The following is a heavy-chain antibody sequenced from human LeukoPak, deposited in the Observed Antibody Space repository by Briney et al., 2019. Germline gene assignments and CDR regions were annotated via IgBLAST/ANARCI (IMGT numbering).Heavy chain of an antibody. CDR2: ISSSSSYI. D-gene: IGHD4-23*01. CDR1: GFTFSSYS. CDR3: ARAFFGGKNYFDY. V-gene: IGHV3-21*01. Sequence: GGSLRLSCAASGFTFSSYSMNWVRQAPGKGLEWVSSISSSSSYIYYADSVKGRFTISRDNAKNSLYLQMNSLRAEDTAVCYCARAFFGGKNYFDYWGQGTLVTVSS. J-gene: IGHJ4*02.